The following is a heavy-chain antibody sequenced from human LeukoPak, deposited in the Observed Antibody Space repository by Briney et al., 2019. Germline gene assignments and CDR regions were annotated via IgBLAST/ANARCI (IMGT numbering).Heavy chain of an antibody. D-gene: IGHD3-3*01. V-gene: IGHV4-39*07. CDR1: GGSISSSSYY. J-gene: IGHJ3*02. CDR3: ARSQYDFWSGSPFEQTRRDAFDI. Sequence: SETLSLTCTVSGGSISSSSYYWGWIRQPPGKGLEWIGFIYYSGSTYYNPSLKSRVTISVDTSKNQFSLKLSSVTAADTAVYYCARSQYDFWSGSPFEQTRRDAFDIWGQGTMVTVSS. CDR2: IYYSGST.